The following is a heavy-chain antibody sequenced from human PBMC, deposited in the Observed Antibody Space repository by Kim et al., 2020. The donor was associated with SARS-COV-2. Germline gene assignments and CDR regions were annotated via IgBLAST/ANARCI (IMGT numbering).Heavy chain of an antibody. V-gene: IGHV1-8*01. CDR2: NT. CDR3: ARETSSRFDP. J-gene: IGHJ5*02. Sequence: NTGYAQKVPRRVTMTRNTSISTAYMELSSLRSEDTAVYYCARETSSRFDPWGQGTLVTVSS.